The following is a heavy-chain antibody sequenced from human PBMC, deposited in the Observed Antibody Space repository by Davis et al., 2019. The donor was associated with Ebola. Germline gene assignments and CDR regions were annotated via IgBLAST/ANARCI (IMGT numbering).Heavy chain of an antibody. V-gene: IGHV3-NL1*01. J-gene: IGHJ4*02. CDR1: GFTFSSYA. CDR3: ANVDTATDY. CDR2: IYSGGST. Sequence: GGSLRLSCSASGFTFSSYAMHWVRQAPGKGLEWVSVIYSGGSTYYADSVKGRFTISRDNSKNTLYLQMNSLRAEDTAVYYCANVDTATDYWGQGTLVTVSS. D-gene: IGHD5-18*01.